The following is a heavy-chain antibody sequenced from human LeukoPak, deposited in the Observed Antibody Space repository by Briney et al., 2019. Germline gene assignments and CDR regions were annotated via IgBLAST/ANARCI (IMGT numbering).Heavy chain of an antibody. CDR1: RGSMSGYNFY. Sequence: SQTLSLTCTVARGSMSGYNFYWGWIRQPPGKGREFIGSIYYTGTAYYSPSLKTRGSRSVDTAKVQFSLRLTSVPAAATPVYFCAREVRGISGSFASWGQGMLVT. D-gene: IGHD3-10*01. J-gene: IGHJ4*02. V-gene: IGHV4-39*07. CDR3: AREVRGISGSFAS. CDR2: IYYTGTA.